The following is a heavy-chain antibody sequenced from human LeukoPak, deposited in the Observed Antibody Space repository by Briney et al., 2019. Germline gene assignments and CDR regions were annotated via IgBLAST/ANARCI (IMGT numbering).Heavy chain of an antibody. CDR1: GYTLTELS. V-gene: IGHV1-24*01. CDR2: FDPEDGET. CDR3: ATDSYDSSGYYIPAAD. D-gene: IGHD3-22*01. J-gene: IGHJ4*02. Sequence: ASVKVSCKVSGYTLTELSMHWVRQAPGKGRDWMGGFDPEDGETIYAQKFQGRVTMTEDTSTDTAYMELSSLRSEDTAVYYCATDSYDSSGYYIPAADWGQGTLVTVSS.